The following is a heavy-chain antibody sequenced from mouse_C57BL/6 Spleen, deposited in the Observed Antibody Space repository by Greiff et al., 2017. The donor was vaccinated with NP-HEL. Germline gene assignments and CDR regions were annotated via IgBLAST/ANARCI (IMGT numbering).Heavy chain of an antibody. D-gene: IGHD2-4*01. CDR2: IHPNSGST. Sequence: VQLQQPGAELVKPGASVKLSCKASGYTFTSYWMHWVKQRPGQGLEWIGMIHPNSGSTNYNEKFKSKATLTVDKSSSTAYMQLSSLTSEDSAVYYCASNYDYDDGYAMDYWGQGTSVTVSS. V-gene: IGHV1-64*01. J-gene: IGHJ4*01. CDR3: ASNYDYDDGYAMDY. CDR1: GYTFTSYW.